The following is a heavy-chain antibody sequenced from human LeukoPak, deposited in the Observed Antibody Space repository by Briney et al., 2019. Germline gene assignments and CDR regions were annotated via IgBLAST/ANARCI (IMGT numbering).Heavy chain of an antibody. V-gene: IGHV1-2*06. CDR1: GYAFTGYY. CDR2: VKPNSGDS. D-gene: IGHD2-8*01. CDR3: ARDRGVPGPGNALDI. J-gene: IGHJ3*02. Sequence: ASVKVSCKASGYAFTGYYMHWVRQAPGQGLEWMGLVKPNSGDSDFRQKFQGRVTVTTDVSTTTIHMELNNLRSDDTAVYYCARDRGVPGPGNALDIWGQGTMVTVSS.